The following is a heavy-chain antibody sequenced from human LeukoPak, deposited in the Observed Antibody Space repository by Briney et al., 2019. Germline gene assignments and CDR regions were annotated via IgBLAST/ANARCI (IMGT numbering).Heavy chain of an antibody. CDR2: INTNTGNP. J-gene: IGHJ4*02. CDR3: AREGFVAMSH. V-gene: IGHV7-4-1*02. D-gene: IGHD2-2*01. Sequence: GASVKVSCKASGYTFTSYAMNWVRQAPGQGPEWMGWINTNTGNPTCAQGFTGRFVFSLDTSVSTTYLQISSLKAEDTAVYYCAREGFVAMSHWGQGTLVTVSS. CDR1: GYTFTSYA.